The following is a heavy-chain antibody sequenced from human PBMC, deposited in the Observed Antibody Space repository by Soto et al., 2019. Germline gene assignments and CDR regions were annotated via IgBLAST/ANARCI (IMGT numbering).Heavy chain of an antibody. CDR2: INYSGST. D-gene: IGHD3-10*01. CDR3: ARRRLTMVRGATPFDY. CDR1: GGHSSDYQ. J-gene: IGHJ4*02. V-gene: IGHV4-34*01. Sequence: QVQLQQWGAGLLKPSETLSLSCAVYGGHSSDYQWIWIRQPPGKGLAWVGEINYSGSTNYNPSLKSRATISLHTSKKHFFLTLTSVTAADTAVYYCARRRLTMVRGATPFDYWGQETPVTVSS.